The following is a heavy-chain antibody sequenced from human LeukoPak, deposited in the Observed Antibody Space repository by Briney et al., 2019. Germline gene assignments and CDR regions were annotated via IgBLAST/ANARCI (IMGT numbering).Heavy chain of an antibody. CDR1: GFTFSSYA. V-gene: IGHV3-23*01. CDR3: ARGSTGGYYGMDV. CDR2: ISGSGGST. J-gene: IGHJ6*02. D-gene: IGHD1-26*01. Sequence: GGSLRLSCAASGFTFSSYAMSWVRQASGKGLEWVSAISGSGGSTYYADSVKGRFTISRDNSKNTLYLQMNSLRAEDTAVYYCARGSTGGYYGMDVWGQGTTVTVSS.